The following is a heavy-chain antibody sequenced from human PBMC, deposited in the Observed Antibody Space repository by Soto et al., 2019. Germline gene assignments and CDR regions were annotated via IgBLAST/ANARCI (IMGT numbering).Heavy chain of an antibody. CDR1: GYTFTSYG. J-gene: IGHJ6*02. CDR2: ISAYNGNT. D-gene: IGHD3-10*01. Sequence: QVQLVQSGAEVKKPGASVKVSCKASGYTFTSYGISWVRQAPGQGLEWMGWISAYNGNTNYAQKLQGRVTRTTDTSTXXAXMXXRSLRSDDTAVYYCARDPGGGYYGSGSTYYYGMDVWGQGTTVTVSS. V-gene: IGHV1-18*01. CDR3: ARDPGGGYYGSGSTYYYGMDV.